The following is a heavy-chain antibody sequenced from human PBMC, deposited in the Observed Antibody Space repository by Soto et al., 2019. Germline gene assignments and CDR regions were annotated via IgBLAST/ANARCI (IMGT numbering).Heavy chain of an antibody. J-gene: IGHJ4*02. CDR3: AMAPRFYQYYLDSSGPRYYFDY. V-gene: IGHV1-69*01. CDR2: IIPIFGTA. D-gene: IGHD3-22*01. Sequence: QVQLVQSGAEVKKPGSSVKVSCKASGGTFSSYAISWVRQAPGQGLEWMGGIIPIFGTANYAQKIQGRVMITADESTSTAYMELSSLRSEGTAVYYCAMAPRFYQYYLDSSGPRYYFDYWGQGTLVTVST. CDR1: GGTFSSYA.